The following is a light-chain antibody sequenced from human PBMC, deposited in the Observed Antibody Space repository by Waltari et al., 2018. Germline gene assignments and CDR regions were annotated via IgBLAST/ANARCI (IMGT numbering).Light chain of an antibody. CDR2: AAS. V-gene: IGKV1-39*01. CDR3: QQSYSTPSA. J-gene: IGKJ4*01. Sequence: DLQLPQSPSSLSASVGNRVTITCRASQSISSYLHWYQQKPGKAPKLLIYAASSLQSGVPSRFSGSGSGTDFTLTISSLQPEDFATYYCQQSYSTPSAFGGGTKVEIK. CDR1: QSISSY.